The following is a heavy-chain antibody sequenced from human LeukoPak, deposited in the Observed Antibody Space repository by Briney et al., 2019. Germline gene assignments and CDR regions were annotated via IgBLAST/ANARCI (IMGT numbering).Heavy chain of an antibody. J-gene: IGHJ4*02. CDR3: AKDPTGYGSGQGIY. V-gene: IGHV3-23*01. CDR2: ISGSGSST. CDR1: GFIFSSYS. Sequence: QSGGSLRLSCAASGFIFSSYSMNWVRQAPGKGLEWVSAISGSGSSTYYADSVKGRFTISRDNSKNTLYLQMNSLRAEDTALYYCAKDPTGYGSGQGIYWGQGTLVTVSS. D-gene: IGHD3-10*01.